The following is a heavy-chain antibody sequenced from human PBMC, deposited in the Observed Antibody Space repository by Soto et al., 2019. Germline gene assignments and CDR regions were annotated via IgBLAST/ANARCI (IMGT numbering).Heavy chain of an antibody. CDR1: GGTFSSYA. CDR3: ASGGIAARPLDY. Sequence: SVKVSCKASGGTFSSYAISWVRQAPGQGLEWMGGIIPIFGTANYAQKFQGRVTITADESTSTAYMEPSSLRSEDTAVYYCASGGIAARPLDYWGQGTLVTVSS. V-gene: IGHV1-69*13. J-gene: IGHJ4*02. D-gene: IGHD6-6*01. CDR2: IIPIFGTA.